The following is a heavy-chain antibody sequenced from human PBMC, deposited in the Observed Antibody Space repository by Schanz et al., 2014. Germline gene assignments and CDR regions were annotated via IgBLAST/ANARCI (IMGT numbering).Heavy chain of an antibody. V-gene: IGHV3-48*01. D-gene: IGHD3-16*01. CDR2: ISDAITSGFSTI. CDR1: GFKLGSYA. Sequence: DVQLLESGGGLVQPGGSLRLSCAASGFKLGSYAMSWVRQAPGKGLEWLSYISDAITSGFSTIFYADSVKGRFTISRDNSKNTLYLQMNSLRPDDTAVYYCAKALKPYIASRNGLDVWGHGTTVTVSS. J-gene: IGHJ6*02. CDR3: AKALKPYIASRNGLDV.